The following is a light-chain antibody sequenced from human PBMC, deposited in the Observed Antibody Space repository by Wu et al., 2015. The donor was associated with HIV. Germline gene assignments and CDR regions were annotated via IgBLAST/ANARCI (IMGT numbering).Light chain of an antibody. Sequence: AIRITQSPSSLSASTGDRISITCRASQTTSSYLAWYQRKPGKAPKLLIYAASTLQSGVPSRFSGSGSGTDFTLTISCLQSEDFATYYCQQYYSYPYSFGQGTKLEIK. CDR3: QQYYSYPYS. V-gene: IGKV1-8*01. J-gene: IGKJ2*03. CDR1: QTTSSY. CDR2: AAS.